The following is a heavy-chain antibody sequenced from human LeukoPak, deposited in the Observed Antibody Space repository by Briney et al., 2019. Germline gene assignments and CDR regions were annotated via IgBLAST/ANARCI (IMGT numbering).Heavy chain of an antibody. D-gene: IGHD2-2*01. Sequence: PGGSLRLSCAASGFTFSDYYMSWIRQAPGKGLEWVSYISSSGSTIYYADSVKGRFTISRDNAKNSLYLRMNSLRAEDTAVYYRASILGYCSSTSCYAFDYWGQGTLVTVSS. CDR3: ASILGYCSSTSCYAFDY. J-gene: IGHJ4*02. CDR2: ISSSGSTI. V-gene: IGHV3-11*04. CDR1: GFTFSDYY.